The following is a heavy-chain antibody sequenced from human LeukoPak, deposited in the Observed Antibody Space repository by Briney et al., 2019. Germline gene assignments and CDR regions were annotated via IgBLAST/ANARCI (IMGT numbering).Heavy chain of an antibody. J-gene: IGHJ4*02. CDR2: ISYDGSNK. CDR1: RFTFSSYA. D-gene: IGHD1-1*01. CDR3: AKERTRGSYFDY. V-gene: IGHV3-30*04. Sequence: GGSLRLSCAASRFTFSSYAMHWVRQAPGKGLEWVAVISYDGSNKYYADSVKGRFTISRDNSKNTLYLQMNSLRAEDTAVYSCAKERTRGSYFDYWGQGTLVTVSS.